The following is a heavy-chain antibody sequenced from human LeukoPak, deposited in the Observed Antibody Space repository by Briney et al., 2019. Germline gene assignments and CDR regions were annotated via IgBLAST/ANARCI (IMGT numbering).Heavy chain of an antibody. CDR3: ARDWNLYGDSYVADY. V-gene: IGHV4-59*01. Sequence: PSETLSLTCTVSGGSISSYYWSWIRQPPGKGLEWIGYISYSGTTTYNPSLKSRVTISVDTSKNQFSLKLSSVTAEDTAVYYCARDWNLYGDSYVADYWGQGTLVTVSS. CDR1: GGSISSYY. D-gene: IGHD4-17*01. CDR2: ISYSGTT. J-gene: IGHJ4*02.